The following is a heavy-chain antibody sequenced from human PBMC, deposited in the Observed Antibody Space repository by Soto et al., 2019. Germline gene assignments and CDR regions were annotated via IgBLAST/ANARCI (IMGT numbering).Heavy chain of an antibody. Sequence: EVQLVESGGGLVQPGGSLRLSCAASGFTFSSYWMSWVCQAPGKGLEWVANIKQDGSEKYYVDSVKGRFSISRDNAKNSLYLQMNSLRAEDTAVYYCARVRTSSDDAFDIWGQGTMVTVSS. CDR3: ARVRTSSDDAFDI. J-gene: IGHJ3*02. CDR1: GFTFSSYW. V-gene: IGHV3-7*01. CDR2: IKQDGSEK. D-gene: IGHD6-6*01.